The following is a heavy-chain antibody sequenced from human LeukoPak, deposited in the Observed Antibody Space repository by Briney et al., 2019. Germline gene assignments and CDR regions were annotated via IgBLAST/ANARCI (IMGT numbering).Heavy chain of an antibody. J-gene: IGHJ4*02. V-gene: IGHV1-18*01. CDR1: GHTFTNYG. CDR2: ISAYNGNT. CDR3: ARDAMSSVTTSPYYFDY. D-gene: IGHD4-17*01. Sequence: ASVKVSCKASGHTFTNYGITWVRQAPGQGLEWMGWISAYNGNTNYAQKFQGRVTMTRDTSISTVYMELSSLRSEDTAVYYCARDAMSSVTTSPYYFDYWGQGTLVTVSS.